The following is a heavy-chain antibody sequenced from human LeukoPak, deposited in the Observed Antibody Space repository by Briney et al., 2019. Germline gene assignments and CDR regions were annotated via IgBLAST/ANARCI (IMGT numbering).Heavy chain of an antibody. Sequence: ASVMVSCKASGYTFTSYGISWVRQAPGQGLEWMGWINFYNGDTNYAQKLQGRVTMTTDTSTGTAYMELRSLRSDDSAVYYCARDGSGRWDDYWGQGTLVTVSS. CDR2: INFYNGDT. CDR1: GYTFTSYG. D-gene: IGHD1-26*01. J-gene: IGHJ4*02. V-gene: IGHV1-18*01. CDR3: ARDGSGRWDDY.